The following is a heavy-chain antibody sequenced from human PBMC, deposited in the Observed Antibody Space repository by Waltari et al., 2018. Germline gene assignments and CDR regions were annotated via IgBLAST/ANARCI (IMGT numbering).Heavy chain of an antibody. CDR2: IYPGDSDT. J-gene: IGHJ4*02. CDR3: AREKGFSSGNFDY. Sequence: EVQLVQSGAEVKKPGESLKISCKGSGYSFTTYWIGWVRQMPGKGLEWMGFIYPGDSDTRYSPSFQGQVTISVDTYISTAYLQWSTLKASDTAMYFCAREKGFSSGNFDYWGQGTVVTVSS. V-gene: IGHV5-51*01. D-gene: IGHD6-19*01. CDR1: GYSFTTYW.